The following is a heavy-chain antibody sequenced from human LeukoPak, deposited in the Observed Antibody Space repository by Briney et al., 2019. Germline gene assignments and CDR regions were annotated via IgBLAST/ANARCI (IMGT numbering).Heavy chain of an antibody. J-gene: IGHJ5*02. Sequence: SETLSLTCTVSGGSISSYYWSWIRQPPGKGLEWIGYIYYSGSTNYNPSLKSRVTISVDTSKNRFSLKLSSVTAADTAVYYCARHPPGYCSGGSCSGVDWFDPWGQGTLVTVSS. CDR3: ARHPPGYCSGGSCSGVDWFDP. D-gene: IGHD2-15*01. CDR2: IYYSGST. CDR1: GGSISSYY. V-gene: IGHV4-59*08.